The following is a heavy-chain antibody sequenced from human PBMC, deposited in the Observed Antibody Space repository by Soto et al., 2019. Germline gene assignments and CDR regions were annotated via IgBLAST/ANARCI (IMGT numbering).Heavy chain of an antibody. CDR3: VRDGIGGTTFRGYHDY. Sequence: QVQLVDSGGGVVQPGRSLRLSCAASGLIFSGYGMHWVRQAPGKGLEWVAVIRYDGSNEEYEDSVKGRFTISRDNSKNTLYLQMNSLRAEDTAVYYCVRDGIGGTTFRGYHDYWGQGTLVTVSS. CDR2: IRYDGSNE. V-gene: IGHV3-33*01. CDR1: GLIFSGYG. D-gene: IGHD1-7*01. J-gene: IGHJ4*02.